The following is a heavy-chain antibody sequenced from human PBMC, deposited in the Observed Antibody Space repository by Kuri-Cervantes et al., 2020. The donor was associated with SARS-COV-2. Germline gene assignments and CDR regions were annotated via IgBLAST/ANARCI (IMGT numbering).Heavy chain of an antibody. D-gene: IGHD6-13*01. CDR3: AKETGAAGSSWMSYFDN. V-gene: IGHV3-30*18. CDR2: ISTDGTIT. J-gene: IGHJ4*02. CDR1: GFTLGNHG. Sequence: GESLKISCAASGFTLGNHGMHWVRQAPGKGLEWLAVISTDGTITHYADSVKGRFTSSRDNSKSTLYLEMNSLRDEDTGVYYCAKETGAAGSSWMSYFDNWGLGTQVTVSS.